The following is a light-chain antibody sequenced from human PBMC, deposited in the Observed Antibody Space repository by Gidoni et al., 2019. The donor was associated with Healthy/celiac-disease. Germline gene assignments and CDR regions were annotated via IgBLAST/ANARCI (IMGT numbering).Light chain of an antibody. V-gene: IGKV3-11*01. Sequence: DIVLPQSPATLSLSPGERATLSCRASQSVSSYLAWYQQKPGQAPRLLIYDASNRATGIPARVSGSGSGTDFTLTISSLEPEDFAVYYCQQRSKGLTFGGGTKVEIK. CDR3: QQRSKGLT. CDR1: QSVSSY. CDR2: DAS. J-gene: IGKJ4*01.